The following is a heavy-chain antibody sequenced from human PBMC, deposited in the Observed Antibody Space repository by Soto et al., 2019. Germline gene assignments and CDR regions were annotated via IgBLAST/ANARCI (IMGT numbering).Heavy chain of an antibody. D-gene: IGHD6-13*01. Sequence: GGSLRLSCAACGFTFSSYAMHWVRQAPGKGLEWVAVISYDGSNKYYADSVKGRFTISRDNSKNTLYLQMNSLRAEDTAVYYCARVVRRSSVFGIWFDPWGQGTLVTVSS. CDR2: ISYDGSNK. CDR3: ARVVRRSSVFGIWFDP. V-gene: IGHV3-30-3*01. CDR1: GFTFSSYA. J-gene: IGHJ5*02.